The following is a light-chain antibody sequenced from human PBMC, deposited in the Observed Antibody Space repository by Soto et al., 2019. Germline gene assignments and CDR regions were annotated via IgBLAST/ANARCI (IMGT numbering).Light chain of an antibody. CDR3: QQYDTSPLT. J-gene: IGKJ4*01. CDR2: GAF. Sequence: EVVLTQSPGTLSLSPGERATLSCRASQSVTSNYLAWYQQKPGRAPRLLIFGAFNRATGIPDRFSGSSSGTDFTLTINGLEPEDFAVYYCQQYDTSPLTFGGGTKVDI. V-gene: IGKV3-20*01. CDR1: QSVTSNY.